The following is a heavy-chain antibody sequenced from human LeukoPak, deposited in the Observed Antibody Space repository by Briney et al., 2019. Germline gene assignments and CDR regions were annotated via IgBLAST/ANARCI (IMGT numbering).Heavy chain of an antibody. CDR2: IKSKSDSGTT. D-gene: IGHD4-17*01. V-gene: IGHV3-15*01. J-gene: IGHJ4*02. CDR3: ATDLTHYGDYVLGY. Sequence: GGSLRLSCAASGFTFNNAWMSWVRQAPGEGLEWVGRIKSKSDSGTTDHAAPVKGRFTISRDDSKSTLYLQMNSLKTEDTAVYYCATDLTHYGDYVLGYWGQGILVTVSS. CDR1: GFTFNNAW.